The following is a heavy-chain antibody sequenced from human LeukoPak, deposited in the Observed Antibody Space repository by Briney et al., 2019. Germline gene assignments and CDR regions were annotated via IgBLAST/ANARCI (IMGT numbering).Heavy chain of an antibody. CDR2: ISGSGGST. J-gene: IGHJ4*02. CDR1: GFIYTSYA. V-gene: IGHV3-23*01. CDR3: ARGKWLSYIDY. Sequence: GGSLRLSCAASGFIYTSYAMSWVRQAPGKGLEWVSSISGSGGSTDYADSVKGRFTISRDNSKNTLYLQMNSLRAEDTAVYYCARGKWLSYIDYWGQGTLVTVSS. D-gene: IGHD3-22*01.